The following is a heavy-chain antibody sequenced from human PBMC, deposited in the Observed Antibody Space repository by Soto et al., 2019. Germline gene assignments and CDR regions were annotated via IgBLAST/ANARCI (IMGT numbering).Heavy chain of an antibody. CDR1: GFTFSSYG. D-gene: IGHD3-22*01. CDR3: ARNYYDSSGYRRYYYYGMDV. J-gene: IGHJ6*02. CDR2: IWYDGSNK. V-gene: IGHV3-33*01. Sequence: QVQLVESGGGVVQPGRSLRLSCAASGFTFSSYGMHWVRQAPGKGLEWVAVIWYDGSNKYYADSVKGRFTISRDNSKNALYLQMNSLRAEDTAVYYCARNYYDSSGYRRYYYYGMDVWGQGTTVTVSS.